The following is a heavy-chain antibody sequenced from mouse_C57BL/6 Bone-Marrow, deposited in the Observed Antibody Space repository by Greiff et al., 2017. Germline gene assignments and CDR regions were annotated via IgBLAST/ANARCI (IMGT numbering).Heavy chain of an antibody. V-gene: IGHV5-17*01. J-gene: IGHJ2*01. CDR1: GFTFSDYG. D-gene: IGHD2-12*01. CDR3: ARPLYYSGFFDY. CDR2: ISSGSSTI. Sequence: EVKLVESGGGLVKPGGSLKLSCAASGFTFSDYGMHWVRQAPEKGLEWVAYISSGSSTIYYADTVKGRFTISRDNAKNTLFLQMTSLRSEDTAMYYCARPLYYSGFFDYWGEGTTLTVSS.